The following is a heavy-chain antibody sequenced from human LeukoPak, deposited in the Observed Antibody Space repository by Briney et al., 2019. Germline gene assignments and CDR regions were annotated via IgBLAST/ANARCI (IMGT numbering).Heavy chain of an antibody. Sequence: SVKVSCKASGGTFNNYAMSWVRQAPGQGLEWMGGIIPIFGTTNYAQKFRGRVTITADKSTSTAYMELSSLRSEDTGVYYCARARFPYYRLSGADSYFMDVWGKGTTVTVSS. CDR2: IIPIFGTT. CDR3: ARARFPYYRLSGADSYFMDV. D-gene: IGHD3-10*01. J-gene: IGHJ6*03. CDR1: GGTFNNYA. V-gene: IGHV1-69*06.